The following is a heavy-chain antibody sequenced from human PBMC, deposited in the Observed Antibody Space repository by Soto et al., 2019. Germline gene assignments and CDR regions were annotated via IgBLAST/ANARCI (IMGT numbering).Heavy chain of an antibody. V-gene: IGHV1-69*13. CDR1: GGTFSSYA. CDR3: ARGRVTMVRETPMKYYYYYGMDV. D-gene: IGHD3-10*01. Sequence: SVKVSCKASGGTFSSYAISWVRQAPGQGLEWMGGIIPIFGTANYAQKFQGRVTITADESTSTAYMELSSLRSEDTAVYYCARGRVTMVRETPMKYYYYYGMDVWGQGTTVTVSS. J-gene: IGHJ6*02. CDR2: IIPIFGTA.